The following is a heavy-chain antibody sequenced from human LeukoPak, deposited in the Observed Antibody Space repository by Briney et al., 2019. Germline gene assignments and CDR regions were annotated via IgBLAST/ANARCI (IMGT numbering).Heavy chain of an antibody. V-gene: IGHV3-33*01. J-gene: IGHJ3*01. Sequence: GGSLRLTCAASGFPFSSYAMHWVRQVPGKGLEWVAVIWYDGSKKYYGDSVKGRFTTSSDNSKNTLYLQVNSLRAEDTAVYYCARIYCGGDCLDAAPLSDGFDLWGQGTMVTVSS. CDR3: ARIYCGGDCLDAAPLSDGFDL. CDR1: GFPFSSYA. D-gene: IGHD2-21*02. CDR2: IWYDGSKK.